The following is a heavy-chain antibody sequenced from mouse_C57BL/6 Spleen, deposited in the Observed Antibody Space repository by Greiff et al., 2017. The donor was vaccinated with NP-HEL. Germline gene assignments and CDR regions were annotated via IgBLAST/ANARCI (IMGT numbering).Heavy chain of an antibody. D-gene: IGHD1-1*01. CDR1: GFTFSDYY. Sequence: EVHLVESEGGLVQPGSSMKLSCTASGFTFSDYYMAWVRQVPEKGLEWVANINYDGSSTYYLDSLKSRFIISRDNAKNILYLQMSSLKSEDTATYYCARGDYGSSYEFAYWGQGTLVTVSA. V-gene: IGHV5-16*01. J-gene: IGHJ3*01. CDR2: INYDGSST. CDR3: ARGDYGSSYEFAY.